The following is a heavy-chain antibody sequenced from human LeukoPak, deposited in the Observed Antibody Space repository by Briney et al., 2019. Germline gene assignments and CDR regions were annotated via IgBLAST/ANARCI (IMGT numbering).Heavy chain of an antibody. D-gene: IGHD6-19*01. CDR2: IYHSGTT. CDR1: GHSIISSNW. CDR3: ARAGIAVAAGLGY. Sequence: SETLSLTCAVSGHSIISSNWWSWVRQPPGKGLEWIGEIYHSGTTNYTPSLKSRVTISVDRSKNQFSLRLSSVTAADTAVYYCARAGIAVAAGLGYCGQGTLVTVSS. J-gene: IGHJ4*02. V-gene: IGHV4-4*02.